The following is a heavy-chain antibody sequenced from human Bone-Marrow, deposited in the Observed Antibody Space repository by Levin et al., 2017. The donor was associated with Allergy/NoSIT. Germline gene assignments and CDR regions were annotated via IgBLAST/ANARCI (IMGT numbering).Heavy chain of an antibody. CDR3: ARGDYYGSGNYYKGKSWFDP. J-gene: IGHJ5*02. D-gene: IGHD3-10*01. CDR1: GSTFSTYA. Sequence: GGSLRLSCAASGSTFSTYAMHWVRQAPGKGLEWVAVISFDGNDEYYADSVKGRFTFSRDNSKNTAFLQLNSLRAEDTAVYYCARGDYYGSGNYYKGKSWFDPWGQGTLVTVSS. V-gene: IGHV3-30*04. CDR2: ISFDGNDE.